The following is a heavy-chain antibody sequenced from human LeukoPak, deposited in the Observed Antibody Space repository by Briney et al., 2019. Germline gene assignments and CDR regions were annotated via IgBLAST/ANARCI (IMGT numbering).Heavy chain of an antibody. V-gene: IGHV3-21*01. Sequence: GGSLRLSCAASGFTFSSYSMNWVRQAPGKGLEWVSSYSTSSSHIYYADSAKGRFTISRDNAKNSLYLQMNSLRAEDTAVYYCTRSDAFDIWGQGTMVTVSS. CDR3: TRSDAFDI. J-gene: IGHJ3*02. CDR1: GFTFSSYS. CDR2: YSTSSSHI.